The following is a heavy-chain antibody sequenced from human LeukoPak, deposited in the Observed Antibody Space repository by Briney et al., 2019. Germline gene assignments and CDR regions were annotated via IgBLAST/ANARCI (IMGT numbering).Heavy chain of an antibody. CDR3: ARNVLLWFGESTLFDY. D-gene: IGHD3-10*01. J-gene: IGHJ4*02. CDR2: INAGNGNT. CDR1: GYTFTSYA. Sequence: GASVKVSCKASGYTFTSYAMHWVRQAPGQRLEWKGWINAGNGNTKYSQEFQGRVTITRDTSASTAYMELSSLRSEDMAVYYCARNVLLWFGESTLFDYWGQGTLVTVSS. V-gene: IGHV1-3*03.